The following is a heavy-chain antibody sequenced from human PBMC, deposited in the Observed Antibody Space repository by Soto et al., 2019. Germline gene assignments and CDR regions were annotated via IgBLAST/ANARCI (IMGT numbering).Heavy chain of an antibody. CDR1: GFTFSSCA. CDR3: AKRSGPYYYYAMDV. J-gene: IGHJ6*02. Sequence: EVQLLESGGSLVQPGGSLRLSCAASGFTFSSCAMSWVRQAPGKGLEWVSTVTGGSGSMYYADSVKGRFTISRDNSKNTLYLQMNSLRAEDTAVYYCAKRSGPYYYYAMDVWGQGTTVTVSS. V-gene: IGHV3-23*01. CDR2: VTGGSGSM.